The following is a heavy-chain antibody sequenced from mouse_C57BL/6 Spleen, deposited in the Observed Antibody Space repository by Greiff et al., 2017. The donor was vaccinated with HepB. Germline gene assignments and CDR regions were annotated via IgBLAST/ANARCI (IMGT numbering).Heavy chain of an antibody. CDR3: ARLDGYFYYYAMDY. V-gene: IGHV1-61*01. D-gene: IGHD2-3*01. Sequence: VQLQQSGAELVRPGSSVKLSCKASGYTFTSYWMDWVNQRPGQGLEWIGNIYPSDSETHYNQKFKDKATLTVDKSSSTAYMQLSSLTSEDSAVYYCARLDGYFYYYAMDYWGQGTSVTVSS. CDR1: GYTFTSYW. CDR2: IYPSDSET. J-gene: IGHJ4*01.